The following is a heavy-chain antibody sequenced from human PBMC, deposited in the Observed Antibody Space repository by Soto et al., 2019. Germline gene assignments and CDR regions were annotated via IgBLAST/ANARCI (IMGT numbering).Heavy chain of an antibody. J-gene: IGHJ6*03. V-gene: IGHV4-39*01. D-gene: IGHD3-3*01. Sequence: SETLSLTCTVSGGSISSSSYYWGWIRQPPGKGLEWIGSIYYSGSTYYNPSLKSRVTISVDTSKNQFSLKLSSVTAADTAVYYCARQTGPLRFHYYYMDVWGKGTTVTVSS. CDR3: ARQTGPLRFHYYYMDV. CDR2: IYYSGST. CDR1: GGSISSSSYY.